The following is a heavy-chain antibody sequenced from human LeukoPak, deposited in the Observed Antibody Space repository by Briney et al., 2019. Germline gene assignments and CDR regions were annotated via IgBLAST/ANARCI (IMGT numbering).Heavy chain of an antibody. CDR3: ARDPGSGYAHDY. J-gene: IGHJ4*02. CDR1: GGSFSGYY. CDR2: INHSGST. Sequence: SETLSLTCAVYGGSFSGYYWSWIRQPPGKGLEWIGEINHSGSTYYNPSLKSRVTISVDTSKNQFSLKLSSVTAADTAVYYCARDPGSGYAHDYWGQGTLVTVSS. D-gene: IGHD5-12*01. V-gene: IGHV4-34*01.